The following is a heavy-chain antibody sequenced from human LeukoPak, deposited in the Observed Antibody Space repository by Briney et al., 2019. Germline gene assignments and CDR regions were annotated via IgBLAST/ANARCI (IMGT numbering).Heavy chain of an antibody. Sequence: GGSLRLSCAASGFTFSSYAMSWVRQAPGKGLEWVSGISGSGTSAYYADSVKDRFTISRDNSKNTLYLQMNSLRAEDTALYYCASHPGGYWYFDLWGRGTLVTVSS. D-gene: IGHD3-16*01. CDR3: ASHPGGYWYFDL. V-gene: IGHV3-23*01. CDR1: GFTFSSYA. J-gene: IGHJ2*01. CDR2: ISGSGTSA.